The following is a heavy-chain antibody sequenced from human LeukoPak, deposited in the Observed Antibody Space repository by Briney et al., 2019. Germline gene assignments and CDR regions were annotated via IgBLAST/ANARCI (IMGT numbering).Heavy chain of an antibody. V-gene: IGHV4-30-4*08. CDR1: GGSISSGDYY. CDR3: ARGSCSSTSCYPANDAFDI. J-gene: IGHJ3*02. CDR2: IYYSGST. Sequence: SQTLSLTCTVSGGSISSGDYYWSWIRQPPGKGLEWIGYIYYSGSTYYNPSLKSRVTISVDTSKNQFSLKLSSATASDTAVYYCARGSCSSTSCYPANDAFDIWGQGTMVTVSS. D-gene: IGHD2-2*01.